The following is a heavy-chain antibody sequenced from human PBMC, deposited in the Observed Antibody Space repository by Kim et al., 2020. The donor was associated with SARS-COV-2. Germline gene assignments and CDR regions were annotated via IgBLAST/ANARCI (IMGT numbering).Heavy chain of an antibody. D-gene: IGHD6-13*01. J-gene: IGHJ4*02. V-gene: IGHV4-39*02. Sequence: PSLHSRVTISVDTSKNQFSLQLTSVTATDAAVYYCARVASSWYRFDYWGQGILVTVSS. CDR3: ARVASSWYRFDY.